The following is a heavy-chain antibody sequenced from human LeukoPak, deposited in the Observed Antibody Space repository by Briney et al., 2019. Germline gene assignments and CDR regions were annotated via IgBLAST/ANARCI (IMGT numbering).Heavy chain of an antibody. D-gene: IGHD1-1*01. CDR3: ARGRPDSSWNDYYYYYMDV. CDR2: IYNSGSP. V-gene: IGHV4-39*07. J-gene: IGHJ6*03. CDR1: GGSVSSSSYY. Sequence: NPSETLSLTCTVSGGSVSSSSYYWGWIRQPPGKGLEWIGSIYNSGSPYFNASLKRRVTIAIDTSRSQSYLNLTSVTAADTAVYYCARGRPDSSWNDYYYYYMDVWGKGTTVTVSS.